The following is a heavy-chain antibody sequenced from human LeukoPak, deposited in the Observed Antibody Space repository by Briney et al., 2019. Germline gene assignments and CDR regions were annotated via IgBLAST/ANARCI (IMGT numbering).Heavy chain of an antibody. D-gene: IGHD3-3*02. V-gene: IGHV1-18*04. CDR2: ICAYDSHT. Sequence: WASVKVSCKASGFPFTSYYINWVRQAPGQGPEWMGWICAYDSHTNYAQSLQGRVTFTPDTSTTTAYMELRSLRSDDTAVYYCVRGDTARAFYHFSYWGQGTLVTVSS. CDR3: VRGDTARAFYHFSY. J-gene: IGHJ4*02. CDR1: GFPFTSYY.